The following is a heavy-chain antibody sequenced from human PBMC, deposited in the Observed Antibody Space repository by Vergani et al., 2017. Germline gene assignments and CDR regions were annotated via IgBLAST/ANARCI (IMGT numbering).Heavy chain of an antibody. D-gene: IGHD5-12*01. Sequence: EVQLLESGGDLVQPGGSLRLSCAASGFTFNHYAMNWVRQAPGKGLEWVSGIRGSGGSTYYAGSVKGRFTMSRDSSKNTLYLQMNSLSAGDTAVYYCAKANPRNSGYDYLYYYHAMDVWGQGTTVTVSS. CDR3: AKANPRNSGYDYLYYYHAMDV. J-gene: IGHJ6*02. V-gene: IGHV3-23*01. CDR1: GFTFNHYA. CDR2: IRGSGGST.